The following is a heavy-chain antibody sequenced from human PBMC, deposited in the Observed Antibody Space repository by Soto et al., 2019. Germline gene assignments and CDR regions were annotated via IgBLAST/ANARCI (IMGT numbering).Heavy chain of an antibody. CDR1: GFTFSSYA. Sequence: EVQLLESGGGLVQPGGSLRLSCAASGFTFSSYAMSWVRQAPGKGLEWVSAISGSGGSTYYADSVKGRFTISRDNSKNTLYLQMNSLRAEDTAVYYCAKAKVGDYYGSGSSRNWGQGTLVTVSS. D-gene: IGHD3-10*01. J-gene: IGHJ4*02. V-gene: IGHV3-23*01. CDR2: ISGSGGST. CDR3: AKAKVGDYYGSGSSRN.